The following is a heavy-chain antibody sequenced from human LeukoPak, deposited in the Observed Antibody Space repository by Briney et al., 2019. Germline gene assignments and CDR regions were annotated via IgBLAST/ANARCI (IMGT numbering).Heavy chain of an antibody. CDR2: IKPGGDNT. D-gene: IGHD4-17*01. V-gene: IGHV1-46*01. CDR1: GYTFTKSY. J-gene: IGHJ4*02. CDR3: ARLDYGDYVVDY. Sequence: ASVKVSCKASGYTFTKSYIHWVRHAPGQRLEWMGLIKPGGDNTNYAQNFQGRVTMTRDMSTSTGYMELSSLRSEDTAVYYCARLDYGDYVVDYWGQGTLVTVSS.